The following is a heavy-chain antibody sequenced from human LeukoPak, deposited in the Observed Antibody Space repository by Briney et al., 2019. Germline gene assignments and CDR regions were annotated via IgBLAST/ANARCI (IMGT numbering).Heavy chain of an antibody. J-gene: IGHJ4*02. Sequence: PGGSLRLSCAASGFTFSSSTMNWVRQTPGKGLEWVSSISFSSAYISYADSMWGRFTMSRDNAKNSLYLQMDSLRAEDTAVYFCARGRGSYYVFDYWGQGTLVTVSS. D-gene: IGHD1-26*01. V-gene: IGHV3-21*01. CDR3: ARGRGSYYVFDY. CDR1: GFTFSSST. CDR2: ISFSSAYI.